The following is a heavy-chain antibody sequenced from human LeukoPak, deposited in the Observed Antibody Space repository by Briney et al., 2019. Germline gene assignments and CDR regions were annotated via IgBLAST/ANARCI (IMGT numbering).Heavy chain of an antibody. CDR3: AKGGELLTDFDY. CDR1: GFAFSSYA. Sequence: GGSLRLSCAASGFAFSSYAMSWVRQAPGKGLEWVSAISGSGGSTYYADSVKGRFTISRDNSKNTLYLQMNSLRAEDTAVYYCAKGGELLTDFDYWGQGTLVTVSS. V-gene: IGHV3-23*01. CDR2: ISGSGGST. D-gene: IGHD1-26*01. J-gene: IGHJ4*02.